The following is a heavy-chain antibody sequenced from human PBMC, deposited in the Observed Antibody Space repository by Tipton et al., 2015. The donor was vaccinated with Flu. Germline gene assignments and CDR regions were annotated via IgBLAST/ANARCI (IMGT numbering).Heavy chain of an antibody. D-gene: IGHD4-11*01. CDR2: VFHTGST. CDR3: ARRTFSNYVSEPKNWFDI. J-gene: IGHJ5*02. Sequence: TLSLTCTISGDSISGDYYWGWIRQPPGKGLQWIGNVFHTGSTYHNPSLRSRVTMSVARSNDQFSLRLTSVTAADTAVYFCARRTFSNYVSEPKNWFDIWGRGILVTVSA. CDR1: GDSISGDYY. V-gene: IGHV4-38-2*02.